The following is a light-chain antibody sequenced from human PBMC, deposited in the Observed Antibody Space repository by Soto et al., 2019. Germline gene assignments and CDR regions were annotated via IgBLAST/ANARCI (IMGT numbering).Light chain of an antibody. CDR2: DNN. CDR3: QSYDSSLSGSYV. Sequence: QPVLTQPPSVSGAPGQRVIISCTGSSSNIGAGYDVHWYQQLPGTAPRLLIYDNNNRPLGVPARFSVSKSDTSASLAITGLQPEDEADYYCQSYDSSLSGSYVFGTGTKLTVL. J-gene: IGLJ1*01. V-gene: IGLV1-40*01. CDR1: SSNIGAGYD.